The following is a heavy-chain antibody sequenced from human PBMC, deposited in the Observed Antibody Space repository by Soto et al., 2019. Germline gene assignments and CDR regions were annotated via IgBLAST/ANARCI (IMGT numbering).Heavy chain of an antibody. Sequence: EAQLVESGGGLIQVGGSLRLSCATSGFAVNRNYMSWVRQAPGQGLEWVSVIYSGGSTYHADSVKGRFTICRDISKNTLFLQMSRVRVADTAVYFCARGGVAARYGFYLWGQGSLVSVSS. D-gene: IGHD6-6*01. V-gene: IGHV3-53*01. CDR1: GFAVNRNY. CDR3: ARGGVAARYGFYL. CDR2: IYSGGST. J-gene: IGHJ3*01.